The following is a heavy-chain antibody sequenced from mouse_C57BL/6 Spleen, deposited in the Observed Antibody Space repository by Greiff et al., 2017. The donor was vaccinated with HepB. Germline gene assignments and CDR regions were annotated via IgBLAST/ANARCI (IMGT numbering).Heavy chain of an antibody. CDR3: AKKGNYGNFYFDV. V-gene: IGHV2-5*01. J-gene: IGHJ1*03. Sequence: QVQLKESGPGLVQPSQSLSITCTVSGFSLTSYGVHWVRQSPGKGLEWLGVIWRGGSTDYNAAFMSRLSITKDNSKSQVFFKMNSLQADDTAIYYCAKKGNYGNFYFDVWGTGTTVTVSS. D-gene: IGHD2-1*01. CDR1: GFSLTSYG. CDR2: IWRGGST.